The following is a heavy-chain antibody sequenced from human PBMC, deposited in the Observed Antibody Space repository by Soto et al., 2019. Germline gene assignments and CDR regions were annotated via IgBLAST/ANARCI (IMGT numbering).Heavy chain of an antibody. CDR3: VKDHSVVVPAAIPLDP. Sequence: PGGSLRLSCSASGFTFSSYAMHWVRQAPGKGLEYVSAISSNGGSTYYADSAKGRFTISRDNSKNTLYLQMSSLRAEDTAVYYCVKDHSVVVPAAIPLDPWGQGTLVTVSS. CDR1: GFTFSSYA. J-gene: IGHJ5*02. V-gene: IGHV3-64D*06. D-gene: IGHD2-2*01. CDR2: ISSNGGST.